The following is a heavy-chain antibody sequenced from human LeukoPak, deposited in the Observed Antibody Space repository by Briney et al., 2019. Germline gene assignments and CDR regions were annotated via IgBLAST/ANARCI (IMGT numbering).Heavy chain of an antibody. Sequence: PGGSLRLSCAASGFTFSNYGMSWVRQAPGKGLEWVSSISSSSSYIYYADSVKGRFTISRDNAKNSLYLQMNSLRAEDTAVYYCAREGGSYYYMDVWGKGTTVTVSS. CDR3: AREGGSYYYMDV. J-gene: IGHJ6*03. CDR2: ISSSSSYI. V-gene: IGHV3-21*01. D-gene: IGHD3-16*01. CDR1: GFTFSNYG.